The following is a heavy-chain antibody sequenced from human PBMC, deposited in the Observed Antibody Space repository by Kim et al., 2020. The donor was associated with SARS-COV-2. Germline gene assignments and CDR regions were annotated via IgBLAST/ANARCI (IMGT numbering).Heavy chain of an antibody. CDR1: GYTFTSYD. Sequence: ASVKVACKASGYTFTSYDINWVRQATGQGLEYMGWMNPNSGNTGYVQKLQGRVTMTRNTSISTAYMELSSLTSEDTAVYYCARVASGSPFAFDIWGQGTMVTVSS. D-gene: IGHD2-15*01. J-gene: IGHJ3*02. CDR2: MNPNSGNT. CDR3: ARVASGSPFAFDI. V-gene: IGHV1-8*01.